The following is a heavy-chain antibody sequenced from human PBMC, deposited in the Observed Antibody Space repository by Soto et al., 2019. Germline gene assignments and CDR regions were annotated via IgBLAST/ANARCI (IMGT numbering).Heavy chain of an antibody. CDR1: GFTSSSYS. D-gene: IGHD6-13*01. CDR3: TRDASRDSSARGWFDP. Sequence: GGSLRLSCAASGFTSSSYSMNWVRQAPGKGLEWVSTISSNSAYIYYTDALRGRFTISRDNAKNSLHLQMNSLRAEDTAVYYCTRDASRDSSARGWFDPWGPGTLVTVSS. V-gene: IGHV3-21*01. J-gene: IGHJ5*02. CDR2: ISSNSAYI.